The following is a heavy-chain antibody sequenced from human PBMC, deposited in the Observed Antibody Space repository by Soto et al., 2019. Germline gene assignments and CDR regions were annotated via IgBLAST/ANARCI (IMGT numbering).Heavy chain of an antibody. D-gene: IGHD2-2*01. V-gene: IGHV4-39*01. CDR3: ARRQYQLLSINYFDY. CDR1: GGSISSSSYY. Sequence: QLQLQESGPGLVKPSETLSLTCTVSGGSISSSSYYWGWIRQPPGKGLEWIGSIYYSGRTYYNPSLKTQVTMSVYTSKDQFSRKLSSVTAADTAVYYCARRQYQLLSINYFDYWGQGTLVTVSS. J-gene: IGHJ4*02. CDR2: IYYSGRT.